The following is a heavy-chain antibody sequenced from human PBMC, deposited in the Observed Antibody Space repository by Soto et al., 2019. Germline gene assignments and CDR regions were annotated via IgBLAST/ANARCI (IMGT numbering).Heavy chain of an antibody. CDR2: ISAHNGNT. V-gene: IGHV1-18*01. Sequence: QVHLVQSGAEVKKSGASVKVSCKGSGYDFTTYGITWVRQAPGQGLEWMAWISAHNGNTDYAQKLQGRVTVTRDTSTSTAYMELRSLRSDDKDVYYCARGRYGDYWGQGALVTVSS. CDR3: ARGRYGDY. CDR1: GYDFTTYG. J-gene: IGHJ4*02. D-gene: IGHD1-1*01.